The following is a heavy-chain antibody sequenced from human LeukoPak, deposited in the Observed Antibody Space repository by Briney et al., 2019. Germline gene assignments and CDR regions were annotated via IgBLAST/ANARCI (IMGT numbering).Heavy chain of an antibody. CDR2: IYYSGST. CDR3: ARHGMVYGDWKIGY. CDR1: GGSISSYY. D-gene: IGHD4-17*01. Sequence: SETLSLTCTVSGGSISSYYWSWIRQPPGKGLEWIGYIYYSGSTNYNPSLKSRVTISVDTSKNQFSLKLSSVTAADTAVYYCARHGMVYGDWKIGYWGQGTLVTVSS. J-gene: IGHJ4*02. V-gene: IGHV4-59*08.